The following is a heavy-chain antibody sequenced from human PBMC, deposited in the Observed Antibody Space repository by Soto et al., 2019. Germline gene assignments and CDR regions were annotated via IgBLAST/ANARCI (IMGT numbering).Heavy chain of an antibody. CDR2: IYPSGIT. Sequence: KTSETLSLTCAVSGGSISSSNWWTWVHLPPGKGLEWIGEIYPSGITNYSPSLKSRVTMSVDKSKNQFSLKLNSVTAADTAMYYCAREAYKRGATNPFFDYWGQGTLVTVSS. J-gene: IGHJ4*02. D-gene: IGHD1-26*01. V-gene: IGHV4-4*02. CDR3: AREAYKRGATNPFFDY. CDR1: GGSISSSNW.